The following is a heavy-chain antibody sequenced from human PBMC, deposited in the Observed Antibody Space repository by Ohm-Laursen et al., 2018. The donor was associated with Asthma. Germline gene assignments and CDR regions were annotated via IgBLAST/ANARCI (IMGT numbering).Heavy chain of an antibody. J-gene: IGHJ4*02. CDR1: GFTFGDYA. CDR2: IRSEGYGGTA. CDR3: ARSAQWRPGAPFYFDY. V-gene: IGHV3-49*03. Sequence: SLRLSCAASGFTFGDYAMSWFRQAPGKGLEWVGFIRSEGYGGTAEYAASVKGRFTISRDDSKGLAYLQMNSLKTEDTAFYYCARSAQWRPGAPFYFDYWGQGSLVTVSS. D-gene: IGHD1-14*01.